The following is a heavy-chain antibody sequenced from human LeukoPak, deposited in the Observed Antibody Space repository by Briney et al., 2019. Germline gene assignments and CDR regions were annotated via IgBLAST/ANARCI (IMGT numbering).Heavy chain of an antibody. CDR3: ARGEDVSGYRTDC. CDR1: GDSVSRNTAA. CDR2: TYYRSKWYN. Sequence: SQTLSLTCAISGDSVSRNTAAWNWIRQSPSRGLEWLGRTYYRSKWYNDYAVSVKSRIIINSDTSKNQFSLKLSSVTAADTAIYYCARGEDVSGYRTDCWGQGTLVTVSS. V-gene: IGHV6-1*01. J-gene: IGHJ4*02. D-gene: IGHD3-3*01.